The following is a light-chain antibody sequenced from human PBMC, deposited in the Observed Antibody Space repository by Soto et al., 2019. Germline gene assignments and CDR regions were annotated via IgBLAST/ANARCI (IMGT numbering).Light chain of an antibody. J-gene: IGKJ1*01. V-gene: IGKV3-15*01. CDR3: QQYDKWPRT. CDR1: QGISNY. Sequence: MTQSPSSLSASVGDRVTITCRASQGISNYLAWYQQTRGQAPRLLIYGASTRATGVPARFSGSGSGTEFTLTISNLQSEDFAVYRCQQYDKWPRTFGQGTKVDIK. CDR2: GAS.